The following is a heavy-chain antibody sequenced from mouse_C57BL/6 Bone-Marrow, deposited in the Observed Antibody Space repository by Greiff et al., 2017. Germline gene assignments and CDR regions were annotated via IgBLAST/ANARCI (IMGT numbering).Heavy chain of an antibody. CDR2: IRLKSDNYAT. J-gene: IGHJ1*03. Sequence: EVQGVESGGGLVQPGGSMKLSCVASGFTFSNYWMNWVRQSPEKGLEWVAQIRLKSDNYATHYAESVKGRFTISRDDSKSSVYLQMNNLRAEDTGIYYCIYSNWYFDVWGTGTTVTVSS. CDR3: IYSNWYFDV. D-gene: IGHD2-5*01. V-gene: IGHV6-3*01. CDR1: GFTFSNYW.